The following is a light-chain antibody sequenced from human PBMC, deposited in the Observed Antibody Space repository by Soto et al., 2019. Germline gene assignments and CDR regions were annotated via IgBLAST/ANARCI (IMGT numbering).Light chain of an antibody. V-gene: IGLV2-11*01. CDR2: DVT. J-gene: IGLJ1*01. CDR3: CSFAGSYSYV. CDR1: SSDVGRYDY. Sequence: QSVLAQPRSVSASPGQSVTISCTGTSSDVGRYDYVSWYQQHPGKAPKLIVYDVTERPSGVPDRFSGSKSGNTVSLTISELQAEDEADYSCCSFAGSYSYVFGTGTKVTVL.